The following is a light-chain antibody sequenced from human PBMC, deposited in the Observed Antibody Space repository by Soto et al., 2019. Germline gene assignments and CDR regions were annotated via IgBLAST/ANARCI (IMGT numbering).Light chain of an antibody. V-gene: IGKV3-15*01. CDR2: RTS. J-gene: IGKJ4*01. Sequence: EIVLPQSPGTLSLSPGARATLSGRASQSLSSSYLAWYQQKPGQAPRLLMFRTSSRATGFPARFSGSGSGTEFNLTISSLQSEDLGVYYCQQYNNWPRATFGGGTKVDIK. CDR1: QSLSSSY. CDR3: QQYNNWPRAT.